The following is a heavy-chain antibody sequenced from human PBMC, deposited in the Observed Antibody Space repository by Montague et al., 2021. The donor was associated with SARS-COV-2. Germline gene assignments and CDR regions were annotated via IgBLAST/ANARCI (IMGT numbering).Heavy chain of an antibody. D-gene: IGHD6-19*01. V-gene: IGHV3-23*01. Sequence: SLRLSCAASGFAFNNFAMTWVRQPPGKGLEWVSSIFGSGAGTYYADSVKGRFTISRDNSRNTVYLQMNSLRSEDTAKYYCAKQPGAGAVVYWYFDLWGRGTGV. CDR3: AKQPGAGAVVYWYFDL. CDR1: GFAFNNFA. J-gene: IGHJ2*01. CDR2: IFGSGAGT.